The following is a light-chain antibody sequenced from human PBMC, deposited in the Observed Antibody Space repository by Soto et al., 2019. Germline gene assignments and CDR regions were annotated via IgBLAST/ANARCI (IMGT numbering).Light chain of an antibody. J-gene: IGKJ2*01. CDR3: QQTVSTPYS. Sequence: DIQMTQSPSSLSASVGDSVTISCRASQNVDSHLTWLQQKPGQAPSLLVYRGFTLQTGVPSRFSAGSSGTAFTLTIDNVHPEDFATYFCQQTVSTPYSFGLGTKLEI. CDR2: RGF. V-gene: IGKV1-39*01. CDR1: QNVDSH.